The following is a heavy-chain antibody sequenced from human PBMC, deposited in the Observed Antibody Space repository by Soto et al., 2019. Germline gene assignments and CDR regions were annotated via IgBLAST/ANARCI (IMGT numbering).Heavy chain of an antibody. CDR2: ISGSGGST. CDR1: GVTVSSYA. J-gene: IGHJ4*02. D-gene: IGHD5-12*01. Sequence: GGSLRLACAASGVTVSSYAMSGVRQAPGKGLEWVSAISGSGGSTYYADSVKGRFTISRDNSKNTLYLQMNSLRAEDTAVYYCAKGAARWLQLPSDYWGQGTLVTVSS. CDR3: AKGAARWLQLPSDY. V-gene: IGHV3-23*01.